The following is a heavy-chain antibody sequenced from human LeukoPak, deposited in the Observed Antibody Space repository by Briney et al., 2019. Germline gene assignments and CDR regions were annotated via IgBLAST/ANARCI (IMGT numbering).Heavy chain of an antibody. CDR2: IYYSGST. Sequence: PSETLSLTCTVSGGSISSYYWSWIRQPPGKGLEWIGYIYYSGSTNYNPSLKSRVTISVDTSKNQFSLKLSSVTAADTAVYYCARREQQLAPFDYWGQGTLVTVSS. CDR3: ARREQQLAPFDY. V-gene: IGHV4-59*08. CDR1: GGSISSYY. D-gene: IGHD6-13*01. J-gene: IGHJ4*02.